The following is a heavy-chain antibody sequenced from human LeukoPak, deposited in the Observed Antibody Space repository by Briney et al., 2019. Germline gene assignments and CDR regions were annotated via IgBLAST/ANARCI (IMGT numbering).Heavy chain of an antibody. CDR1: VGTNSSGNDY. V-gene: IGHV4-61*02. CDR3: AASHTGLFDY. Sequence: SETLSLTCNVSVGTNSSGNDYWDWIRQPAGKGLEWIGRFYTSGSGNYNPSLKSRVTMSMDASKNQFSLKLSSVTAADTAVYYCAASHTGLFDYWGQGTLVTVSS. J-gene: IGHJ4*02. D-gene: IGHD5-18*01. CDR2: FYTSGSG.